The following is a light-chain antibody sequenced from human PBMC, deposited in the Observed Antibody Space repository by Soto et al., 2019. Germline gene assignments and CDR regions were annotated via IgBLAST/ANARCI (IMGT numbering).Light chain of an antibody. CDR1: SSDVGGYNY. CDR2: DVS. CDR3: SSYTSSSTPV. Sequence: QSALTQPASVSGSPGQSITISCTGTSSDVGGYNYVSWYQQHPGKAPKLMIYDVSNRPSGVSNRFSGSKSGNTASLTSSGLQAEDEADYYCSSYTSSSTPVFGGGTKLTVL. V-gene: IGLV2-14*01. J-gene: IGLJ2*01.